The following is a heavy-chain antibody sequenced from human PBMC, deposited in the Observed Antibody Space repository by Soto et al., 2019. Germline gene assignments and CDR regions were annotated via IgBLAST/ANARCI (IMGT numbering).Heavy chain of an antibody. V-gene: IGHV1-69*13. CDR1: GDTFSSYA. D-gene: IGHD6-13*01. J-gene: IGHJ6*02. Sequence: GASVKVSCKASGDTFSSYAISWVRQAPGQGLEWMGGIIPIFGTANYAQKFQGRVTITADESTSTAYMELSSLRSEDTAVYYYARVRGFIAAADNYYYGMDVWGQGTTVTVSS. CDR3: ARVRGFIAAADNYYYGMDV. CDR2: IIPIFGTA.